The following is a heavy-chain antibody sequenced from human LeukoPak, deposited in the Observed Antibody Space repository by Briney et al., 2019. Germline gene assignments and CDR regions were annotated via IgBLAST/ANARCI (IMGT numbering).Heavy chain of an antibody. Sequence: ASVKVSCKASGYTFTSYAMNWVRQAPGQGLEWMGWINTNTGNPTYAQGFTGRFVFSLDTSVSTAYLQISSLKAEDTAVYYCARDQRSSTPTGYYYYYMDVWGKGTTVTVSS. CDR2: INTNTGNP. J-gene: IGHJ6*03. CDR1: GYTFTSYA. D-gene: IGHD6-13*01. CDR3: ARDQRSSTPTGYYYYYMDV. V-gene: IGHV7-4-1*02.